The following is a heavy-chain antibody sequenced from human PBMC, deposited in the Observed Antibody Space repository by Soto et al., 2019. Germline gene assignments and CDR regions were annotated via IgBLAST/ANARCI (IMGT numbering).Heavy chain of an antibody. CDR1: GGSVSSANNY. D-gene: IGHD5-18*01. V-gene: IGHV4-61*01. CDR3: ARHGYSYGSDY. Sequence: SETLSLTCSVSGGSVSSANNYWSWVRQPPGKGLEWIGYIYNSGSTNYNPSLTRRVTISVDTSKNQFSLKLSSVTAADTAVYYCARHGYSYGSDYWGQGTLVTVSS. J-gene: IGHJ4*02. CDR2: IYNSGST.